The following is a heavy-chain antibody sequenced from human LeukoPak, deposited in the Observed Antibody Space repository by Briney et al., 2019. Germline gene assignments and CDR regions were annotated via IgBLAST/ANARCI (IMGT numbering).Heavy chain of an antibody. CDR1: GFTFNTYS. CDR2: ISDSGGGT. Sequence: GGSLRLSCAASGFTFNTYSMNWARQAPGKGLEWVSTISDSGGGTYYADSMKGRFTISRDNSKNTLYLQMNSLRADDTAVYYCDGAYFWGQGTLVTVSS. V-gene: IGHV3-23*01. J-gene: IGHJ4*02. CDR3: DGAYF.